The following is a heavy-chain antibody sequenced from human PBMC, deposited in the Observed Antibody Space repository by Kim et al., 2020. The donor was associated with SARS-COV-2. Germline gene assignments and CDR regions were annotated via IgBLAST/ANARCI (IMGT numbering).Heavy chain of an antibody. J-gene: IGHJ6*02. CDR3: ARRIAVAPPYYGMDV. CDR1: GYTFTSYG. Sequence: ASVKVSCKASGYTFTSYGISWVRQAPGQGLEWMGWISAYNGNTNYAQKLQGRVTMTTDTSTSTAYMELRSLRSDDTAVYYCARRIAVAPPYYGMDVWGQGTTVTVSS. CDR2: ISAYNGNT. V-gene: IGHV1-18*01. D-gene: IGHD6-19*01.